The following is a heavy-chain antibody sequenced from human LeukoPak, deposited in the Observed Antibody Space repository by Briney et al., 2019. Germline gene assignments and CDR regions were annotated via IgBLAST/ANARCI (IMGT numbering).Heavy chain of an antibody. D-gene: IGHD2-21*01. CDR2: IKWNGGST. Sequence: GGSLRLSCAASGLTFDDYGMSWVRQAPGKGLEWISGIKWNGGSTGYADSVKGRFTISRDNAKNSLYLQMNSLRAEDTALYYCARDGGDCAGDSCYVDYWGQGTLVTISS. V-gene: IGHV3-20*04. J-gene: IGHJ4*02. CDR3: ARDGGDCAGDSCYVDY. CDR1: GLTFDDYG.